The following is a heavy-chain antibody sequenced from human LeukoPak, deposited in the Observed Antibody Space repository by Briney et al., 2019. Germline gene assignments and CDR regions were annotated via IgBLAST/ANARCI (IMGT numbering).Heavy chain of an antibody. V-gene: IGHV3-48*02. D-gene: IGHD2-21*02. Sequence: PGGSLRLSCAASGFTFSSYSTNWVRQAPGKGLEWVSYISSSSSTIYYADSVKGRFTISRDNAKNSLYLQMDSLRDEDTAVHYCAREVVVVTAPHYFDYWGQGTLVTVSS. CDR1: GFTFSSYS. CDR2: ISSSSSTI. J-gene: IGHJ4*02. CDR3: AREVVVVTAPHYFDY.